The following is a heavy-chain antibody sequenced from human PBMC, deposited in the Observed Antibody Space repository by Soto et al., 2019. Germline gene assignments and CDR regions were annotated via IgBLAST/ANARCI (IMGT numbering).Heavy chain of an antibody. D-gene: IGHD6-6*01. V-gene: IGHV1-3*01. J-gene: IGHJ6*03. CDR3: ARVVAARQNYYYYMDV. CDR2: INAGNGNT. Sequence: ASVKVSCKASGYTFTSYAMHWVRQAPGQRLEWMGWINAGNGNTKYSQKFQGRVTITRDTSASTAYMELSSLRSEDTAVYYCARVVAARQNYYYYMDVWGKGTTVTVSS. CDR1: GYTFTSYA.